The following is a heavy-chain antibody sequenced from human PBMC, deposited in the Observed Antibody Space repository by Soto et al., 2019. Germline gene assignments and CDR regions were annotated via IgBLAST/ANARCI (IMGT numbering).Heavy chain of an antibody. Sequence: PSETLSLTCTVSGGSISSSSYYWGWIRQPPGKGLEWIGSIYYSGSTYYNPSLKSRVTISVDTSKNQFSLKLSSATAADTAVYYCARRVRPKTGVVVVAATGVDFGHWGQGTLVTVSS. V-gene: IGHV4-39*01. J-gene: IGHJ4*02. CDR2: IYYSGST. CDR1: GGSISSSSYY. CDR3: ARRVRPKTGVVVVAATGVDFGH. D-gene: IGHD2-15*01.